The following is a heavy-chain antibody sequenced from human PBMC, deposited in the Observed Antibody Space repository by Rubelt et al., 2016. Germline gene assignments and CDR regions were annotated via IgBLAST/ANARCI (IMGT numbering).Heavy chain of an antibody. J-gene: IGHJ4*02. V-gene: IGHV3-48*01. Sequence: YISSSGSTIYYADSVKGRFTISRDNAKNSLYLQMNSLRAEDTAVYYCARASIQQGDYWGQGTLVTVSS. D-gene: IGHD5-18*01. CDR3: ARASIQQGDY. CDR2: ISSSGSTI.